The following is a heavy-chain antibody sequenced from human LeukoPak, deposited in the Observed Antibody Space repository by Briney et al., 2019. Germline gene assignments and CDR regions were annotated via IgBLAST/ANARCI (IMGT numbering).Heavy chain of an antibody. V-gene: IGHV3-30*02. J-gene: IGHJ4*02. CDR1: GFTFSSYG. CDR3: EKEILWLGELSSFDY. D-gene: IGHD3-10*01. Sequence: PGGSLRLSCAASGFTFSSYGMHWVRQAPGKGLEWLAFIRYDGSNKYYADSVKGRFTISRDNSKNTLYLQMNSLRAEDTAVYYCEKEILWLGELSSFDYWGQGTLVTVSS. CDR2: IRYDGSNK.